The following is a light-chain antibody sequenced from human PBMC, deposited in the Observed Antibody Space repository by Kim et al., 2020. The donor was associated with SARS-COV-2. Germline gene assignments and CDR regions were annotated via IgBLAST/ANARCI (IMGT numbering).Light chain of an antibody. V-gene: IGLV3-19*01. Sequence: SSELTQDPAVSVALGQTVRLTCQGDSLRNYYATWYQQRPGQAPVLVLYGKYNRPSGIPDRFSGSASGNTASLTITGAQAEDEADYYCNSRDSSGDPLVFGGGTKLTVL. CDR2: GKY. CDR3: NSRDSSGDPLV. J-gene: IGLJ3*02. CDR1: SLRNYY.